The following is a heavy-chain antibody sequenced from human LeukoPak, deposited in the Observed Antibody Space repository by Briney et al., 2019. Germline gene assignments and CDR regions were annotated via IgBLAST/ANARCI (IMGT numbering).Heavy chain of an antibody. CDR2: IRQDGSEK. J-gene: IGHJ6*03. CDR3: ARFRYMDV. CDR1: GFTFSSCW. V-gene: IGHV3-7*01. Sequence: GSLRLSCAASGFTFSSCWMTWVRQAPGKGLEWVANIRQDGSEKNCVDSVKGRFTISRDNAKNSLYLQMNSLRAEDTAVYYCARFRYMDVWGKGTLVTVSS.